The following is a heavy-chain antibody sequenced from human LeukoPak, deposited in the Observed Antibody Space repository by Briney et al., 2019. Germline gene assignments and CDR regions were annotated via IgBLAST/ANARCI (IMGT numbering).Heavy chain of an antibody. CDR2: IYYSGST. CDR1: GGSISSAGYY. J-gene: IGHJ2*01. Sequence: SETLSLTCTVSGGSISSAGYYWSWIRQHPGKGLEWIGYIYYSGSTYYNPSLKSRVIISLDMSKNQFSLKLSSVAAADTAVYYCARRAPSAGYFDLWGRGTLVTVSS. CDR3: ARRAPSAGYFDL. V-gene: IGHV4-31*03.